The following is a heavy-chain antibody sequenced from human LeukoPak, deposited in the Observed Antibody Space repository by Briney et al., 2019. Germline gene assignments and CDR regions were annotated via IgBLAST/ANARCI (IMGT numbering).Heavy chain of an antibody. CDR3: ARMDVLRYFDWSNEGFDP. D-gene: IGHD3-9*01. CDR2: INPNSGAT. CDR1: GYTFIGYY. V-gene: IGHV1-2*02. J-gene: IGHJ5*02. Sequence: GASVKVSCKASGYTFIGYYMHWVRQAPGQGLEWMGWINPNSGATNYAQKFQGRVTMTRDTSISTAYMELSRLRSDDTAVYYCARMDVLRYFDWSNEGFDPWGQGTLVTVSS.